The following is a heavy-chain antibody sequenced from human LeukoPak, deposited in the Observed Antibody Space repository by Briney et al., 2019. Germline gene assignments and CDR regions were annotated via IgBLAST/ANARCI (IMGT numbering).Heavy chain of an antibody. CDR1: GGSISSYY. V-gene: IGHV4-59*01. CDR3: ARAGPGYCSSTSCYYFDY. D-gene: IGHD2-2*01. J-gene: IGHJ4*02. Sequence: SETLSLICIVSGGSISSYYWSWIRQPPGKGLEWIGYIYYSGSTHYNPSLKSRVTISVDTSKNQFSLELNSVTATDTAVYYCARAGPGYCSSTSCYYFDYWGQGTLVTVSS. CDR2: IYYSGST.